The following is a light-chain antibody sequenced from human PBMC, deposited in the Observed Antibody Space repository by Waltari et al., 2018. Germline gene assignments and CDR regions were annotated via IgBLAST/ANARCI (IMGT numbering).Light chain of an antibody. CDR2: WAS. V-gene: IGKV4-1*01. CDR3: QQYYNNPLT. J-gene: IGKJ4*01. Sequence: DIVMTQSPDSLAVSLGRRATINCKSRQSVFYNSNNKDYLAWYHQRPGQPPKLLISWASTREAGVPDRFSGSGSGTDFTLTISSLQAEDVAVYYCQQYYNNPLTFGGGTKVEI. CDR1: QSVFYNSNNKDY.